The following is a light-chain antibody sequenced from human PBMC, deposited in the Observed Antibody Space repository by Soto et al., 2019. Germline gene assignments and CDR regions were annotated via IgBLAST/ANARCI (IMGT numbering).Light chain of an antibody. J-gene: IGLJ3*02. CDR3: QSYDSSNQRV. Sequence: NFMLTQPHSVSESPGKTVTISCTRSSGSIASNYVQWYQQRPGSAPTTVIYEDNRRPSGVPDRFSGSIDSSSNSVSLTISGLKTEDEADYYCQSYDSSNQRVFGGGTKLTVL. CDR1: SGSIASNY. CDR2: EDN. V-gene: IGLV6-57*03.